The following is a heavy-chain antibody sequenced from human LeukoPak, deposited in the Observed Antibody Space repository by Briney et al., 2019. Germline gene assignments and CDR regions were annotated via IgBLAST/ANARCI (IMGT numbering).Heavy chain of an antibody. D-gene: IGHD5-18*01. CDR2: IYYSGST. V-gene: IGHV4-31*03. Sequence: PSETLPLTCTVSGGSISSGGYYWSWIRQHPGKGLKWIGYIYYSGSTYYNPSLKSRVTISVDTSKNQFSLKLSSVTAADTAVYYCAALDTAMGYFDYWGQGTLVTVSS. CDR1: GGSISSGGYY. J-gene: IGHJ4*02. CDR3: AALDTAMGYFDY.